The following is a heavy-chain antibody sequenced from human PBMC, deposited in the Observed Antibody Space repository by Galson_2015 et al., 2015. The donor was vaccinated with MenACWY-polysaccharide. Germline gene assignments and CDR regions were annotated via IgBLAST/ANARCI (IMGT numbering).Heavy chain of an antibody. CDR3: AKASQWGAAAVGSFDH. CDR2: ISGSGTDI. Sequence: SLRLSCAASGFSITSYAVNWVRQAPGKGLEWVAVISGSGTDIRYADSVKGRFTISRDTSKSTLYLQMNSQRAEDTAKYYCAKASQWGAAAVGSFDHWGQGTLVTVSS. V-gene: IGHV3-23*01. D-gene: IGHD6-13*01. CDR1: GFSITSYA. J-gene: IGHJ4*02.